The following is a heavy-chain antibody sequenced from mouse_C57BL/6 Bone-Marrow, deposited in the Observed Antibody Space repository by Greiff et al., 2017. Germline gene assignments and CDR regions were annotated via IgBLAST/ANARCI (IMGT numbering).Heavy chain of an antibody. Sequence: QVQLQQSGAELVRPGTSVKMSCKASGYTFTNYWIGWAKQRPGHGLEWIGDIYPGGGYTNYNEKFKGKAALTADNSSSTAYMQFSSLTSEDSAIYYCARSGDYRWFAYWGQGTLVTVSA. J-gene: IGHJ3*01. CDR3: ARSGDYRWFAY. CDR1: GYTFTNYW. V-gene: IGHV1-63*01. CDR2: IYPGGGYT. D-gene: IGHD2-4*01.